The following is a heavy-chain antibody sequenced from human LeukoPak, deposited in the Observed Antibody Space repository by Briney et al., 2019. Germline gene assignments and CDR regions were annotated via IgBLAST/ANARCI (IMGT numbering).Heavy chain of an antibody. D-gene: IGHD1-26*01. Sequence: GESLKISCKGSGYSFTSYWIGWVRQMPGKGLEWMGIIYPGDSDTRYSPSFQGQVTISADKSISTAYLQWSSLKASDTAMYYCARQLVGATRGVYFDYWGQGTLVTVSS. CDR3: ARQLVGATRGVYFDY. CDR2: IYPGDSDT. V-gene: IGHV5-51*01. CDR1: GYSFTSYW. J-gene: IGHJ4*02.